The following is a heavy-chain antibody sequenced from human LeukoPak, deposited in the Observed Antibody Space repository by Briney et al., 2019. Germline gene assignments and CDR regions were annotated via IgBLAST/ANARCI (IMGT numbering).Heavy chain of an antibody. CDR3: ARQPPMVRGVAFEP. Sequence: SETLSLTCTVSGGSISSYYWSWIRQPAGKGLEWIGRIYTSGSTNYNPSLKSRVTMSVDTSKNQFSLKLSSVTATDTAVYYCARQPPMVRGVAFEPWGQGTLVTVSS. CDR2: IYTSGST. V-gene: IGHV4-4*07. CDR1: GGSISSYY. D-gene: IGHD3-10*01. J-gene: IGHJ5*02.